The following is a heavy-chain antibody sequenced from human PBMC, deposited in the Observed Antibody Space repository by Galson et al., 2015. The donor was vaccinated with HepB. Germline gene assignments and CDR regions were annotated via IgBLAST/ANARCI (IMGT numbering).Heavy chain of an antibody. D-gene: IGHD3-22*01. CDR3: ASYDSSGYYYYY. J-gene: IGHJ4*02. V-gene: IGHV1-69*02. CDR1: GGTFSSYT. CDR2: IIPILGIA. Sequence: SVKVSCKASGGTFSSYTISWVRQAPGQGLEWMGRIIPILGIANYAQKFQGRVTITADKSTSTAYMELSSLRSEDTAVYYCASYDSSGYYYYYWGQGTLVTVSS.